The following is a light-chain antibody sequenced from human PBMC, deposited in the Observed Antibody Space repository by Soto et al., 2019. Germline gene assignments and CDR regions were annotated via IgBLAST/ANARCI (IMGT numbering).Light chain of an antibody. CDR3: QQYNNWPPLT. V-gene: IGKV3-15*01. CDR2: GAS. Sequence: IVLTQSPATLSVSPGERATLSCKASQSVSSNLAWYQQKPGQAPRLLLYGASTRATGIPARFSGSGSGTELTLTISSLQSEDFAVYYCQQYNNWPPLTFGGGTKVDIK. CDR1: QSVSSN. J-gene: IGKJ4*01.